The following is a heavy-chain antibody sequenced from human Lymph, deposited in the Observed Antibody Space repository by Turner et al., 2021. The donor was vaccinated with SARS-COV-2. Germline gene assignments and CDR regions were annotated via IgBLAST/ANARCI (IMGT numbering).Heavy chain of an antibody. J-gene: IGHJ3*02. V-gene: IGHV3-33*01. CDR2: IWYDGSNK. Sequence: QVQLVESGGGVVQPGRSLRLSCAASGFTLSSYGMHWVRQAPGKGLEWVAVIWYDGSNKYYADSVKGRFTISRDNSKNTLYLQMNSLRAEDTAVYYCARGGPNGHYSAFDIWGQGTMVTVSS. CDR1: GFTLSSYG. CDR3: ARGGPNGHYSAFDI. D-gene: IGHD3-3*01.